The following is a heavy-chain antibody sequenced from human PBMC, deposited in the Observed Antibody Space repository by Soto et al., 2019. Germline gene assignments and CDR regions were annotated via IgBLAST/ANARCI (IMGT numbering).Heavy chain of an antibody. Sequence: QLQLQESGPGLVKPSETLSLTCSVSDDSINSDKYYWGWIRQPPGKGLEWIGSIYYRGNAYYNPSLLTRVTISLDKSKSQSSLKLNSVTAADSAVYFCARLEGLATIPYYFDFWGPGALVTVSS. D-gene: IGHD3-9*01. J-gene: IGHJ4*02. V-gene: IGHV4-39*01. CDR1: DDSINSDKYY. CDR3: ARLEGLATIPYYFDF. CDR2: IYYRGNA.